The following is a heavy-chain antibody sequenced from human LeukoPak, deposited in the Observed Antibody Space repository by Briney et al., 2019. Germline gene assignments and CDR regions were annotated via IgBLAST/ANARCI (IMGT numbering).Heavy chain of an antibody. V-gene: IGHV4-39*07. J-gene: IGHJ4*02. Sequence: SETLSLTCTVSGGSISSSSYSWGWIRQPPGKGLEWTGTIHYSGSTYYNPSLKSRVTISVDTSKNQFSPKLSSVTAADTAVYYCARAPPSFDSSGYYFDYWGQGTLVTVSS. CDR3: ARAPPSFDSSGYYFDY. D-gene: IGHD6-19*01. CDR1: GGSISSSSYS. CDR2: IHYSGST.